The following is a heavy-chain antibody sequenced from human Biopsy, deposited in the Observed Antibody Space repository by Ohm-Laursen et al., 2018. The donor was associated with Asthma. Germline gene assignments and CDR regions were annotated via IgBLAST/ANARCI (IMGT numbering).Heavy chain of an antibody. D-gene: IGHD3-10*01. V-gene: IGHV1-18*01. CDR1: GYTFNSAG. J-gene: IGHJ6*02. CDR3: ARAVDYSHYYGIDV. CDR2: ISVYNGNA. Sequence: ASVKVSCKTSGYTFNSAGITWVRQAPGQGLEWMGWISVYNGNAKVAQKLQDRVTMITDTSTSTAYMELRSLRSDDTAVYFCARAVDYSHYYGIDVWGQGTTVTVS.